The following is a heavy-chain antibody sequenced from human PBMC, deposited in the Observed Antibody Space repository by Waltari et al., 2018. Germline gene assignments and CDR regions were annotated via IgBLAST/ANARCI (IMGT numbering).Heavy chain of an antibody. CDR3: ARTPDTALAEYYVDY. V-gene: IGHV4-38-2*02. J-gene: IGHJ4*02. D-gene: IGHD5-18*01. CDR2: ISYSGTT. Sequence: QVQLQESGPGLVKPSETLSLTCTVSGYSISSGYFWGWIRQPPGTGLEWIGRISYSGTTYYNPSLKSRFTIPLDTSKNQFSLKLSSVTAADTAVYYCARTPDTALAEYYVDYWGQGALVTVSS. CDR1: GYSISSGYF.